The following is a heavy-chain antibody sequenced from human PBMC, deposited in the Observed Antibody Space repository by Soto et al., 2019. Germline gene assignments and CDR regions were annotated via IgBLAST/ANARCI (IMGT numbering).Heavy chain of an antibody. J-gene: IGHJ6*02. CDR3: TTDSSGWYYYYYGMDV. CDR1: GFTFGDYA. V-gene: IGHV3-49*03. Sequence: GGSLRLSCTASGFTFGDYAMSWFRQAPGKGLEWVGFIRSKAYGGTTEYAASVKGRFTISRDDSKSIAYLQMNSLKTEDTAVYYCTTDSSGWYYYYYGMDVWGQGTTVTVSS. CDR2: IRSKAYGGTT. D-gene: IGHD6-19*01.